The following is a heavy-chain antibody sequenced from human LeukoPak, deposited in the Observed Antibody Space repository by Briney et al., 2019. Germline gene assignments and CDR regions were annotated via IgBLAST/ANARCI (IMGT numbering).Heavy chain of an antibody. CDR3: ARDGFDFWSGYPTTVDY. D-gene: IGHD3-3*01. CDR1: GFTFSSYS. Sequence: GGSLRLSCVASGFTFSSYSMNWVRQSPGKGLEWVSYISSSSNTIYYADSVKGRFTISRDNANNSLYLQMNSLRAEDTAVYYCARDGFDFWSGYPTTVDYWGQGTLVTVSS. J-gene: IGHJ4*02. CDR2: ISSSSNTI. V-gene: IGHV3-48*01.